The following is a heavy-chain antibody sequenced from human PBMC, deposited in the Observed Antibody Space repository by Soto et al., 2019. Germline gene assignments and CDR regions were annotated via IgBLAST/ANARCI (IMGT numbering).Heavy chain of an antibody. V-gene: IGHV1-3*01. CDR2: INAGNGNT. D-gene: IGHD3-10*01. J-gene: IGHJ6*02. Sequence: QVQLVQSGAEVKKPGASVKVSCKASGYTFTSYAMHSVRQAPGQRLEWMGWINAGNGNTKYSQKFQGRVTITRDTSASTAYMELSSLRSEDTAVYYCARATTLVRGVHGMDVWGQGTTVTVSS. CDR1: GYTFTSYA. CDR3: ARATTLVRGVHGMDV.